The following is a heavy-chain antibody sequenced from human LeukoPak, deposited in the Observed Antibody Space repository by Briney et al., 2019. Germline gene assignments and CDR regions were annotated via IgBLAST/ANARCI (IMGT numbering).Heavy chain of an antibody. CDR3: AGAADAYCSGGSCYSSAWFDP. CDR2: IYYSGSN. V-gene: IGHV4-59*01. Sequence: SETLSLTCTVSGVSISSYYWSWIRQPPGKGLEWIGYIYYSGSNNYNPSLKRRVTIAVDASKNQFSLKLSSVTAADAAVYYCAGAADAYCSGGSCYSSAWFDPWGERTLVTVSS. CDR1: GVSISSYY. D-gene: IGHD2-15*01. J-gene: IGHJ5*02.